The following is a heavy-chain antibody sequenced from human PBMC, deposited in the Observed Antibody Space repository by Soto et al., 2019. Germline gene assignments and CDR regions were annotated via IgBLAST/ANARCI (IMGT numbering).Heavy chain of an antibody. CDR1: GDSISSGSY. CDR2: IYHGGTT. J-gene: IGHJ4*03. CDR3: ARVHVMVVAGSTFDY. V-gene: IGHV4-38-2*02. Sequence: SETLSLTCTGSGDSISSGSYWGWIRQPPGEGPEWIASIYHGGTTFYNPSLKSRISISVDTSKNQFSLRLTSVTAADTATYYCARVHVMVVAGSTFDYWGPGTLVTVSS. D-gene: IGHD6-19*01.